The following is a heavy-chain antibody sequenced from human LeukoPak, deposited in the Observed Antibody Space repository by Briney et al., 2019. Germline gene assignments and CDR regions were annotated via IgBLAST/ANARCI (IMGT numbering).Heavy chain of an antibody. V-gene: IGHV3-48*03. J-gene: IGHJ4*02. CDR1: GFTFSSYE. D-gene: IGHD6-19*01. CDR3: ARVKGSGCYEVDY. CDR2: ISSSGSTI. Sequence: GGSLRLSCAASGFTFSSYEMNWVRQAPGKWLEWVSYISSSGSTIYYADSVKGRFTISRDNAKNSLNLQMNSLRAEDTAVYYCARVKGSGCYEVDYWGQGTLVTVSS.